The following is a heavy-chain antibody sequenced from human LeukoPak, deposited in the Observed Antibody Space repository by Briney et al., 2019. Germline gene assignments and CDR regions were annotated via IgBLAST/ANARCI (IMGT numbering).Heavy chain of an antibody. Sequence: EGSLRLSCAASGFTFSSYAMSWVRQAPGKGLEWVSAISGSGGSTYYADSVKGRFTISRDNSKNTLYLQMNSLRAEDTAVYYCAKVPWIDYYYGMDVWGQGTTVTVAS. D-gene: IGHD2-2*03. CDR2: ISGSGGST. V-gene: IGHV3-23*01. CDR3: AKVPWIDYYYGMDV. CDR1: GFTFSSYA. J-gene: IGHJ6*02.